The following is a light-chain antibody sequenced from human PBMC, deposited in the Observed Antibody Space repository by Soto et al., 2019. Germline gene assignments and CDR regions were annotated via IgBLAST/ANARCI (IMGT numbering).Light chain of an antibody. J-gene: IGLJ1*01. V-gene: IGLV2-14*01. CDR1: SSDVGGYNY. Sequence: QSALTQPASVSGSPGQSITISCTGTSSDVGGYNYVSWYQQHPGKAPKLMIYDVSNRPSGVSKRFSGSKSGNTASRTISGLQAEDESDYYCSAYTSSSTPRVFGSGTKLTVL. CDR2: DVS. CDR3: SAYTSSSTPRV.